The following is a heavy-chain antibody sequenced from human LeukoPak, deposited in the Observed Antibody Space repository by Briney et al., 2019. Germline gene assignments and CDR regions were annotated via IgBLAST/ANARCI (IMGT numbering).Heavy chain of an antibody. Sequence: AESLKSSCNGSGYSFTSYWISWLRQLPGKGLEWMGIINPGDADTRYSPSFQGQGTISADKSISTAYLQWSTLKASDTAMYYCASSRSGWYIHRPFQHWGQSTLVTVSS. D-gene: IGHD6-19*01. J-gene: IGHJ1*01. CDR2: INPGDADT. CDR3: ASSRSGWYIHRPFQH. V-gene: IGHV5-51*01. CDR1: GYSFTSYW.